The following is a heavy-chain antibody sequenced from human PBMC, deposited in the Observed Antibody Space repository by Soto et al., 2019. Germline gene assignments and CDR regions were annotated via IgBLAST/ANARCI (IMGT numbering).Heavy chain of an antibody. CDR3: ARDRDDYGSGNYYNRIDF. Sequence: QVQLVQSGAEVKKPGSSVKVSCKASGGIFSTYAISWLRQAPGQGLEWMGGIIPIFGTPNYAQRFQGRGTSTADKSTSTAYMELSRLRSEDTAVYYCARDRDDYGSGNYYNRIDFWGQGTLVTVSS. CDR2: IIPIFGTP. D-gene: IGHD3-10*01. J-gene: IGHJ4*02. CDR1: GGIFSTYA. V-gene: IGHV1-69*06.